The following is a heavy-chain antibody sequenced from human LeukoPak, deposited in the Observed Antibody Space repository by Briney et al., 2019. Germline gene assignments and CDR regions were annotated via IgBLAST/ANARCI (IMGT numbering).Heavy chain of an antibody. D-gene: IGHD2-2*01. Sequence: SAGSLRLSCAASGFSFSSYGMKWVRQAPGKGLEGISSSSNIIDYAEPVKGGFTISRDNAKNSMYLKTNSMRAEDTAVYYCARDGLGCSSISCYADYWGQGTLVTVSS. CDR1: GFSFSSYG. J-gene: IGHJ4*02. CDR3: ARDGLGCSSISCYADY. CDR2: SSSSNII. V-gene: IGHV3-48*04.